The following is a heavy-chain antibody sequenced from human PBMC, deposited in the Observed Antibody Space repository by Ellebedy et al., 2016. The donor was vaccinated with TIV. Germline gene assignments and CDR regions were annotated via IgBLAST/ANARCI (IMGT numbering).Heavy chain of an antibody. CDR3: ARQAAIDWYFDL. J-gene: IGHJ2*01. D-gene: IGHD2-2*02. V-gene: IGHV1-2*04. CDR2: INSNSGDT. Sequence: AASVKVSCKASGYTFTGYYIHWVRQAPGQGLEWMGWINSNSGDTNYAQKFQAWVTLTRDTSINTAYLERRKLTSDDTAVYYCARQAAIDWYFDLWGRGTLVTVSS. CDR1: GYTFTGYY.